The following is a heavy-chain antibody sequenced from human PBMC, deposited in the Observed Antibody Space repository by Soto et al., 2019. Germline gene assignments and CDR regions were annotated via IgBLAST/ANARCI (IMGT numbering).Heavy chain of an antibody. V-gene: IGHV3-30*18. Sequence: GGSLRLSCAASGFTFSSYGMHWVRQAPGKGLEWVAVISYDGSNKYYADSVKGRFAISRDNSKNTLYLQMNSLRAEDTAVYYCAKTYYDFWSGYFDAFDIWGQGTMVTVSS. CDR2: ISYDGSNK. CDR3: AKTYYDFWSGYFDAFDI. CDR1: GFTFSSYG. J-gene: IGHJ3*02. D-gene: IGHD3-3*01.